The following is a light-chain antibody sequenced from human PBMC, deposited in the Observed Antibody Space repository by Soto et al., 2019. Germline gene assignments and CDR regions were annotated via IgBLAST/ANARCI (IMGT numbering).Light chain of an antibody. CDR3: QSYDSSLSAL. J-gene: IGLJ3*02. CDR1: SSNIGAGYD. CDR2: GNS. V-gene: IGLV1-40*01. Sequence: HSVLTQLPAVSGAPGQSVTISCTGSSSNIGAGYDVHWYQQLPGTAPKLLIYGNSNRPSGVPDRFSGSKSGTSASLAITGLQAEDEADYYCQSYDSSLSALFGGGTKLTVL.